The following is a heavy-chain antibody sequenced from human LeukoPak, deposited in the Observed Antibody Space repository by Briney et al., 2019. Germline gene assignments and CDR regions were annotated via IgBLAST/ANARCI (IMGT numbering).Heavy chain of an antibody. J-gene: IGHJ6*03. CDR2: IIPIFGTA. Sequence: ASVKVSCKASGGTFSSYAISCVRQAPVQGLEWMGGIIPIFGTANYAQKFQGRVTITADKSTSTAYIELSSLRSEDTAVYYCARGGPGLRYFDWLLSRVFYMDVWGKGTTVTVSS. CDR3: ARGGPGLRYFDWLLSRVFYMDV. D-gene: IGHD3-9*01. V-gene: IGHV1-69*06. CDR1: GGTFSSYA.